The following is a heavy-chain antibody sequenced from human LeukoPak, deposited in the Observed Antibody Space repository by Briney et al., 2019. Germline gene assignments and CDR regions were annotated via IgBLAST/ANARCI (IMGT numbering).Heavy chain of an antibody. CDR3: AKVFAPVRGVIDWFDP. CDR2: ISGSGGST. Sequence: PGGSLRLSCAASGFTFSSYAMSWVRQAPGKGLEWVSAISGSGGSTYYADSVKGRFTISRDNPKNTLYLQMNSLRAEDTAVYYCAKVFAPVRGVIDWFDPWGQGTLVTVSS. J-gene: IGHJ5*02. CDR1: GFTFSSYA. V-gene: IGHV3-23*01. D-gene: IGHD3-10*01.